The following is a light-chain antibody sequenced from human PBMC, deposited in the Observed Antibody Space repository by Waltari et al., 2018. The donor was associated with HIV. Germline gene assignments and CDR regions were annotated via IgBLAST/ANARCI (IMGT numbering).Light chain of an antibody. J-gene: IGLJ2*01. CDR2: DVS. CDR1: SSYVGGHNY. CDR3: SSYTSSSALYVV. Sequence: QSALTQPAAVSGSPGQSITISCTGTSSYVGGHNYVSWYQQHPGKAPKLMIYDVSNRPSGVSNRFSGSKSRNTASLTISGLQAEDEADYYCSSYTSSSALYVVFGGGTKLTVL. V-gene: IGLV2-14*03.